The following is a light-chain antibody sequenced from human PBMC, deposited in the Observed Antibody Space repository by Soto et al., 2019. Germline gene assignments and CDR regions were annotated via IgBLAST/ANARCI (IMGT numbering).Light chain of an antibody. CDR3: QQYDNWPPIT. Sequence: IVMTQSPATLSVSPGEGVTLSCRASQSVRHKLAWYQQRPGQGPRLLIFDASTRAPGVPARFSGGGSGTDFTLSISSLQSADSAVYFCQQYDNWPPITFGGGTKLEIK. J-gene: IGKJ4*01. V-gene: IGKV3-15*01. CDR1: QSVRHK. CDR2: DAS.